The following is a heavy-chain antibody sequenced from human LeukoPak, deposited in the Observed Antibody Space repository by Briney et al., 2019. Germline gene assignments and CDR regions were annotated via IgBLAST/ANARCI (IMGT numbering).Heavy chain of an antibody. V-gene: IGHV3-23*01. CDR3: AKDHVYSSGWYDY. J-gene: IGHJ4*02. CDR1: GFTFSSYG. CDR2: ISASGGST. Sequence: GGSLRLSCAASGFTFSSYGMNWVRQAPGKGLEWVSAISASGGSTYYADSVKGRFTISRDNSKNTLYLQMNSLRPGDTAVYYCAKDHVYSSGWYDYWGQGTLVTVSS. D-gene: IGHD6-19*01.